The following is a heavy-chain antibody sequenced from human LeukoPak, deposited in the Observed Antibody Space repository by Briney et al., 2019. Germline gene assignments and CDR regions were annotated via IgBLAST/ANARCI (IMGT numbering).Heavy chain of an antibody. J-gene: IGHJ4*02. CDR2: ITSSSSYT. V-gene: IGHV3-11*05. CDR1: GFTFSDYY. CDR3: ARAPKYYYDSSGYCPNGY. D-gene: IGHD3-22*01. Sequence: GGSLRLSCAASGFTFSDYYMSWVRQAPGKGLEWVSYITSSSSYTNYADSVKGRFTISRDNAKNSLYLQMNSLRAEDTAVYYCARAPKYYYDSSGYCPNGYWGQGTLVTVSS.